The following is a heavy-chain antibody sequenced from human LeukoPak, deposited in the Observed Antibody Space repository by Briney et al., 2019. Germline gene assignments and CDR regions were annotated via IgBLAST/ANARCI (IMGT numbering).Heavy chain of an antibody. V-gene: IGHV4-59*01. D-gene: IGHD3-9*01. CDR3: ARAPRLRYFDHDYYFDY. J-gene: IGHJ4*02. CDR2: IYYSGST. CDR1: GGSISSYY. Sequence: SETLSLTCTVSGGSISSYYWSWIRQPPGKGLEWLGYIYYSGSTNYNPSLKSRVTISVDTSKDQFSLKLSSVTAADTAVYYGARAPRLRYFDHDYYFDYWGQGTLVTVSS.